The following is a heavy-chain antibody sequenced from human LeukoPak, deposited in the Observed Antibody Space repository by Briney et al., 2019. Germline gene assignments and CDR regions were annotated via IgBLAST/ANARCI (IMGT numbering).Heavy chain of an antibody. J-gene: IGHJ6*02. CDR3: AKEVTYGSGPPGYYGMDV. D-gene: IGHD3-10*01. Sequence: GGSLRLSCAASGFTFSSYLTHWARQAPGQGLEWVSGISGSGSSTFYTESVKGRFTISRENSKKTLCLQMNSLRADDTAVYYCAKEVTYGSGPPGYYGMDVWGQGTTVTVSS. CDR2: ISGSGSST. CDR1: GFTFSSYL. V-gene: IGHV3-23*01.